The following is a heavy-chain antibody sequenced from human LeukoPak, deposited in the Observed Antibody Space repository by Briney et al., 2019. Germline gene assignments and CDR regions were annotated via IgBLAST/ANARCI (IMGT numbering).Heavy chain of an antibody. V-gene: IGHV3-64D*09. CDR1: GFTFSSYA. Sequence: GGSLRLSCSASGFTFSSYAVHWVRQAPGKGLEYVSAISNNGANTYYADSVKGRFTISRDNSKNTLFLQMSSLRAEDTAVYYCVKSITYYYDSSGSNWGQGTLVTVSS. J-gene: IGHJ4*02. D-gene: IGHD3-22*01. CDR2: ISNNGANT. CDR3: VKSITYYYDSSGSN.